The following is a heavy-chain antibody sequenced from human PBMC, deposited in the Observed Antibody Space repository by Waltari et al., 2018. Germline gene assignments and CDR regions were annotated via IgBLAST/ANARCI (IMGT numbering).Heavy chain of an antibody. Sequence: EVQLLESGGGLVQPGGSLRLSCAASGFTFSSYAMSRVRQAPGKGLEWVSVIYSGGSTYYADSVKGRFTISRDNSKNTLYLQMNSLRAEDTAVYYCAKGGSRTYYYDSSGHDAFDIWGQGTMVTVSS. CDR3: AKGGSRTYYYDSSGHDAFDI. D-gene: IGHD3-22*01. CDR1: GFTFSSYA. V-gene: IGHV3-23*03. J-gene: IGHJ3*02. CDR2: IYSGGST.